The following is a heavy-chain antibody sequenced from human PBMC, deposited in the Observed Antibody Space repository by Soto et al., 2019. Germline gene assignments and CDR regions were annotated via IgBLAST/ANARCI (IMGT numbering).Heavy chain of an antibody. Sequence: SVKVSCKASGGTFSSYAICWVRQAPGQGLEWMGGIIPIFGTANYAQKFQGRVTITADESTSTAYMELSSLRSEDTAVYYCARGPNYSSGWSTFDYWGQGTLVTVSS. CDR2: IIPIFGTA. CDR3: ARGPNYSSGWSTFDY. D-gene: IGHD6-19*01. V-gene: IGHV1-69*13. J-gene: IGHJ4*02. CDR1: GGTFSSYA.